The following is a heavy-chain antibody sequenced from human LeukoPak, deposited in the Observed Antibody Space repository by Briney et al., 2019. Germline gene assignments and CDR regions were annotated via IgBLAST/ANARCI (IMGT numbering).Heavy chain of an antibody. CDR2: FDPEDGET. CDR3: ATDQRGAGLGFVYGSGSFNGLDV. D-gene: IGHD3-10*01. J-gene: IGHJ6*02. V-gene: IGHV1-24*01. CDR1: GYTLTELS. Sequence: ASVKVSCKVSGYTLTELSMHWVRQAPAKGLEWMGGFDPEDGETIYAQKFRGRVTMTEDTSTDTGYMELSSLRSEDTAVYYCATDQRGAGLGFVYGSGSFNGLDVWGQGTTVTVSS.